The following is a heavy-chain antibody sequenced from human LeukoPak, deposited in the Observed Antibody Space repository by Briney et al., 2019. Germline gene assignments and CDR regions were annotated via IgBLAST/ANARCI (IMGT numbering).Heavy chain of an antibody. D-gene: IGHD2/OR15-2a*01. J-gene: IGHJ4*02. CDR2: FHPGDFDT. CDR1: GYTFTAYW. Sequence: GESLKISCKGSGYTFTAYWIGWVRQMPGKGLEWMGIFHPGDFDTRYSPSFQGQVTISADESISTAYLQWSSLQASDTAIYYCARGSRSSMQFFDFWGQGTLVTV. CDR3: ARGSRSSMQFFDF. V-gene: IGHV5-51*01.